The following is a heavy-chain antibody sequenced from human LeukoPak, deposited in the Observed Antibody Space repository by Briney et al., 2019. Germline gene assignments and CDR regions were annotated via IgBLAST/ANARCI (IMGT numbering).Heavy chain of an antibody. V-gene: IGHV1-46*01. J-gene: IGHJ4*02. Sequence: ASVKVSCKASGYTFTSYYMHWVRQAPGQGLEWMGLINPSGGSTSYAQKFQGRVTMTRDTSTSTVYMELSSLRSEDTAVYYCARMNYYDSSGPHYYFDYWGQGTLVTVSS. CDR1: GYTFTSYY. CDR2: INPSGGST. D-gene: IGHD3-22*01. CDR3: ARMNYYDSSGPHYYFDY.